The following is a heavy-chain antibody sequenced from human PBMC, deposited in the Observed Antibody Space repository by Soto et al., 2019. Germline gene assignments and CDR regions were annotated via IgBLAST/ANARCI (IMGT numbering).Heavy chain of an antibody. CDR1: GFTFSNAW. CDR2: IKSKTDGGTT. J-gene: IGHJ6*02. D-gene: IGHD6-13*01. Sequence: EVQLVESGGGLVKPGGSLRLSCAASGFTFSNAWMNWVRQAPGKGLEWVGRIKSKTDGGTTDYAAPVKGRFTISRDDSENTLYLQMNSLKTEDTAVYYCTTFSSCSYYYYCGMDVWGQGTTVTVSS. CDR3: TTFSSCSYYYYCGMDV. V-gene: IGHV3-15*07.